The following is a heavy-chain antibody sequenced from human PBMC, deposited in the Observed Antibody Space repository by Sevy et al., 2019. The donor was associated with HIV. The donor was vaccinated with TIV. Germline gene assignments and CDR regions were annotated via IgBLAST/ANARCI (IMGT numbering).Heavy chain of an antibody. D-gene: IGHD3-22*01. Sequence: GGSLRLSCAASGFTFSDYYMSWIRQAPGKGLEWVSYISSSGSTIYNADSVKGRFTISRDNAKKSLSLQMNSLRAEDTAVYYCARGYYDSSGYLDAFDIWGQGTMVTVSS. CDR1: GFTFSDYY. V-gene: IGHV3-11*01. CDR3: ARGYYDSSGYLDAFDI. J-gene: IGHJ3*02. CDR2: ISSSGSTI.